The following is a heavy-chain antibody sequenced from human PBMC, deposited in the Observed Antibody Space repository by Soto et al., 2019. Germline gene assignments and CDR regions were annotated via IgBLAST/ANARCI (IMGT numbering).Heavy chain of an antibody. CDR1: GFTFSSYS. CDR2: ISSSSSYI. Sequence: GGSLRLSCAASGFTFSSYSMNWVRQAPGKGLEWVSSISSSSSYIYYADSVKGRFTISRDNAKNSLYLQMNSLRAEDTAVYYCARDRAVTTSGAFDIWGQGTMVTVSS. J-gene: IGHJ3*02. V-gene: IGHV3-21*01. CDR3: ARDRAVTTSGAFDI. D-gene: IGHD4-17*01.